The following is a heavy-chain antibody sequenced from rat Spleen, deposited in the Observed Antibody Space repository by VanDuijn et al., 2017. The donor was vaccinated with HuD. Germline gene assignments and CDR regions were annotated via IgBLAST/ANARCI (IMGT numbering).Heavy chain of an antibody. CDR2: ITNTGGGT. J-gene: IGHJ3*01. CDR3: TRHFSPADYYSSFPVLY. V-gene: IGHV5-31*01. Sequence: EVQLVESGGGLVQPGRSLKLSCVASGFTFNNYWMTWIRQAPGKGLEWVASITNTGGGTYYPDSVKGRFTISRDNAKNALYLQMNSLRSEDTATYYCTRHFSPADYYSSFPVLYWGQGTLVTVSS. CDR1: GFTFNNYW. D-gene: IGHD1-2*01.